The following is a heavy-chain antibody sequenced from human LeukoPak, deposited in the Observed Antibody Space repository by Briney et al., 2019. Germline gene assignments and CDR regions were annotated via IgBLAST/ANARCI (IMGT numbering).Heavy chain of an antibody. Sequence: PGRSLRLSCAASGFTFSSYAMHWVRQAPGKGLEWVAVISYDGSNKYYADSVKGRFTISRDNSKNTLYLQMNSLRAEDTAVYYCAREQQLVLYWGQGTLVTASS. V-gene: IGHV3-30-3*01. CDR2: ISYDGSNK. CDR1: GFTFSSYA. D-gene: IGHD6-13*01. J-gene: IGHJ4*02. CDR3: AREQQLVLY.